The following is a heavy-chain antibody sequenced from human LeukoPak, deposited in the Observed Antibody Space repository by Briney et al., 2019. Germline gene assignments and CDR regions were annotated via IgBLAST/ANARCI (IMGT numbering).Heavy chain of an antibody. J-gene: IGHJ4*02. CDR2: INQQGSH. V-gene: IGHV4-34*01. CDR3: ARRRGRDATRYYFDY. CDR1: SVTFCGYN. D-gene: IGHD2-15*01. Sequence: SVTLSLTSAVYSVTFCGYNWGWLPTPPGQGLEWIEEINQQGSHNYNPTLKSRVTISVDTSKNQFSLKLSSVTAADTAVYDCARRRGRDATRYYFDYWGQRTLVTVS.